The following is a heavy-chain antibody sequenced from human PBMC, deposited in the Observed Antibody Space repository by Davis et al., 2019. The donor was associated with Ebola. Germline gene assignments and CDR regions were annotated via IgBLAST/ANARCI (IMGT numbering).Heavy chain of an antibody. CDR3: ATRGP. CDR2: VHSVSGI. V-gene: IGHV3-53*01. J-gene: IGHJ5*02. Sequence: GESLKISCSASGYTVGSDFMYWARQAPGKGLEWLSMVHSVSGIFYADSVRGRFTIHTDTSKNTLFLQMNSLRVDDTAVYYCATRGPWGQGTLVTVSS. D-gene: IGHD3-10*01. CDR1: GYTVGSDF.